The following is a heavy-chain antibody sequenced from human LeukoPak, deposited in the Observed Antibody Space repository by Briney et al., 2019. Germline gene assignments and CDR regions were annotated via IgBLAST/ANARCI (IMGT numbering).Heavy chain of an antibody. CDR1: GFTFSSYG. V-gene: IGHV3-30*03. CDR2: ISYDGSNK. CDR3: ARAEILEWLLIQHYYYYMDV. Sequence: PGGSLRLSCAASGFTFSSYGMHWVRQAPGKGLEWVAVISYDGSNKYYADSVKGRFTISRDNSKNTLYLQMNSLRAEDTAVYYCARAEILEWLLIQHYYYYMDVWGKGTTVTVSS. J-gene: IGHJ6*03. D-gene: IGHD3-3*01.